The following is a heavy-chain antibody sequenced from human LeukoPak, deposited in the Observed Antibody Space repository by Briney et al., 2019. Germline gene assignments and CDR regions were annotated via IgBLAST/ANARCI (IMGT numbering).Heavy chain of an antibody. V-gene: IGHV4-34*01. Sequence: SETLSLTCAVYGGSFSGYYWSWIRQPPEKGLEWIGEINHSGSTNCNPSLKSRVTISVDTSKNQFSLKLSSVTAADTAVYYCARHRLTGYYTPYLYWGQGTLVTVSS. CDR3: ARHRLTGYYTPYLY. CDR2: INHSGST. D-gene: IGHD3-9*01. J-gene: IGHJ4*02. CDR1: GGSFSGYY.